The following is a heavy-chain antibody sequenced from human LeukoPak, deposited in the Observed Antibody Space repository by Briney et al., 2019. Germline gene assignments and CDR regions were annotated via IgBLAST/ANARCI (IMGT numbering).Heavy chain of an antibody. CDR2: INPSGGST. CDR3: AKDRRLITMVRGAESGPFDY. CDR1: GYTFTGYY. J-gene: IGHJ4*02. Sequence: ASVKVSCKASGYTFTGYYMHWVRQAPGQGLEWMGIINPSGGSTSYAQKFQGRVTMTRDTSTSTVYMELSSLRSEDTAVYYCAKDRRLITMVRGAESGPFDYWGQGTLVTVSS. D-gene: IGHD3-10*01. V-gene: IGHV1-46*01.